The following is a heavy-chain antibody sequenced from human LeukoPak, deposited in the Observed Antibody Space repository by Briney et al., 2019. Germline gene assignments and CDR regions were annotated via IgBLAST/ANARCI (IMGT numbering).Heavy chain of an antibody. Sequence: SQTLSLTCTVSGGSISSGSYYWSWIRQPAGKGLEWIGRIYTSGSTNYNPSLKSRVTISVDTSKNQFSLKLSSVTAADTAVYYCARERLQDLTMGYWGQGTLVTVSS. CDR1: GGSISSGSYY. CDR2: IYTSGST. D-gene: IGHD4/OR15-4a*01. CDR3: ARERLQDLTMGY. V-gene: IGHV4-61*02. J-gene: IGHJ4*02.